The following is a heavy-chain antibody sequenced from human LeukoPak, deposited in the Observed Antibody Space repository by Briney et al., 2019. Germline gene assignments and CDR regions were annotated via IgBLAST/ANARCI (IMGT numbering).Heavy chain of an antibody. CDR1: GYTFTSYG. CDR2: INAGNGNT. D-gene: IGHD6-19*01. V-gene: IGHV1-3*03. CDR3: ARGSSGWYDY. Sequence: GASVKVSCKASGYTFTSYGISWVRQAPGQRLEWMGWINAGNGNTKYSQEFQGRVTITRDTSASTAYMELSSLRSEDMAVYYCARGSSGWYDYWGQGTLVTVSS. J-gene: IGHJ4*02.